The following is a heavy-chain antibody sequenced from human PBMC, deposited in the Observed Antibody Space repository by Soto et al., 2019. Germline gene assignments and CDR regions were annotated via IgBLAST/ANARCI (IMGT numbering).Heavy chain of an antibody. Sequence: PSETLYLTCTVAGGSISSYYWSWIRQPAGKGLEWIGLIYTSGSTNYNPSLKSRVTMSVETSKNQFSLKLSSVTAADTAVYYCAREVDYGGNRMDYWGQGTLVTVSS. J-gene: IGHJ4*02. V-gene: IGHV4-4*07. CDR1: GGSISSYY. CDR2: IYTSGST. D-gene: IGHD4-17*01. CDR3: AREVDYGGNRMDY.